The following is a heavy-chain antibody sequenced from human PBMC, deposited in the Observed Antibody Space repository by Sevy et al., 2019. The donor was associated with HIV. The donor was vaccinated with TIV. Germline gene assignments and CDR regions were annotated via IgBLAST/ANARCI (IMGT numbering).Heavy chain of an antibody. V-gene: IGHV4-31*03. CDR2: IYYSGST. CDR3: AGLAYCGGDCYSEGFDP. Sequence: SETLSLTCTVSGGSISSGGYYWSWIRQHPGKGLEWIGYIYYSGSTYYNPSLKSRVTISVDTSKNQFSLKLSSVTAADTAVYYCAGLAYCGGDCYSEGFDPWGQGTLVTVSS. D-gene: IGHD2-21*02. CDR1: GGSISSGGYY. J-gene: IGHJ5*02.